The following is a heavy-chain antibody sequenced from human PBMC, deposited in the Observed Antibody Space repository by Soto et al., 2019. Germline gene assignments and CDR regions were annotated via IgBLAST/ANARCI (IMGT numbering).Heavy chain of an antibody. Sequence: VGSLRLSCVASGFTLNKFPTHWVRQAPGKGLEWVAIVSPDGNQKSYADSVQGRFSISRNNSKKTVYLQMNDMRREDTALYACASQQQRILGGVSSYWDNWGQGALVTVSS. V-gene: IGHV3-30-3*01. CDR1: GFTLNKFP. D-gene: IGHD3-16*01. J-gene: IGHJ4*02. CDR2: VSPDGNQK. CDR3: ASQQQRILGGVSSYWDN.